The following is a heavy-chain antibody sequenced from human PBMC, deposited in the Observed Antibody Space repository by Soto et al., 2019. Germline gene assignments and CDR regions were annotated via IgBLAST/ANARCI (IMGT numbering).Heavy chain of an antibody. CDR3: SKATKWEILSQYGMDF. V-gene: IGHV3-23*01. J-gene: IGHJ6*02. CDR2: INDSGGTT. Sequence: PWGSLRLSCAASGFTFISYSIIFFRHSPLKWLEWVSAINDSGGTTYYADSVKGRFTISRDNSKNTLYLQMSSLRADDTAVYYCSKATKWEILSQYGMDFWGQGTTVTVSS. CDR1: GFTFISYS. D-gene: IGHD1-26*01.